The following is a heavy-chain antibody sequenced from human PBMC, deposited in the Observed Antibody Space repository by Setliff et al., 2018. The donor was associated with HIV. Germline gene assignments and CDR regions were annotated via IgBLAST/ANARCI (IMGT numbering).Heavy chain of an antibody. CDR2: ITGNGGST. J-gene: IGHJ4*02. CDR3: AKDTYGSGSYYNPLQFDY. CDR1: GFTFSDST. Sequence: GGSLRLSCAASGFTFSDSTMHWVRQAPGKGLEYVSAITGNGGSTYHADSVKGRFTISRDNSKNSLYLQMNSLRTEDTALYYCAKDTYGSGSYYNPLQFDYWGQGTLVTVSS. D-gene: IGHD3-10*01. V-gene: IGHV3-43*02.